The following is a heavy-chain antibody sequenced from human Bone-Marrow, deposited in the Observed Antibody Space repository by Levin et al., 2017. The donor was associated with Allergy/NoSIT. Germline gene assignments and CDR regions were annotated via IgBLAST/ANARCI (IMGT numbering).Heavy chain of an antibody. CDR1: GFTFSSYA. Sequence: PGGSLRLSCAASGFTFSSYAMHWVRQAPGKGLEWVVVIAFDGSNKYYADSVRGRFTVSRDNSKNTLDLQMNRPRVEDTAVYYCARDKPLDSGYDLRGLTGDIDYWGQGTLVTVSS. V-gene: IGHV3-30*04. CDR3: ARDKPLDSGYDLRGLTGDIDY. CDR2: IAFDGSNK. D-gene: IGHD5-12*01. J-gene: IGHJ4*02.